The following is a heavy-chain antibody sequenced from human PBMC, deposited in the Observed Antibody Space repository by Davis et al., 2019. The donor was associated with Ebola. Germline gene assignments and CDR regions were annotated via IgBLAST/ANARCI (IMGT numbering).Heavy chain of an antibody. Sequence: PGGSLRLSCAGSGYTFSSYGIHWVRQGPGKGLEWVAVISNDGSKKFYADSVKGRFSISRDNSENTVYLQMNTLSAEDTAVYYCARGPLTALNYWGQGTPVTVSS. D-gene: IGHD3-9*01. V-gene: IGHV3-30*03. CDR2: ISNDGSKK. CDR3: ARGPLTALNY. J-gene: IGHJ4*02. CDR1: GYTFSSYG.